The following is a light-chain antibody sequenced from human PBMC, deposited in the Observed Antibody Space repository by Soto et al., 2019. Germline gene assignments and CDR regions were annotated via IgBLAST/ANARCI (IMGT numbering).Light chain of an antibody. CDR2: WAS. V-gene: IGKV4-1*01. CDR1: QSVLYSSNNKNY. CDR3: QQYYSTPPYT. J-gene: IGKJ2*01. Sequence: DIVMTQSPDSLAESLGERATINCKSSQSVLYSSNNKNYLAWYQQKPGQPPKLLIYWASTRESGVPDRFSGSGSVTDFNPTISSPQAEAVAVYYCQQYYSTPPYTFGQGTKLEIK.